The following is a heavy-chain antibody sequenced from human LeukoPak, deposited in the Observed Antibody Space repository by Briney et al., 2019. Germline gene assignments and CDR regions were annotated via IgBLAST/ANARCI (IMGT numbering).Heavy chain of an antibody. D-gene: IGHD6-19*01. CDR3: ARDRLRSSGWYGIDY. Sequence: PGGSLRLSCAVSGFDVSTNYMNWVRQAPGKGLEWVSVIYTSGTTYYADSVKGRFTISRDNSKNTLYLQMNNLRAGDTALYYCARDRLRSSGWYGIDYWGQGTLVTVSS. V-gene: IGHV3-53*01. CDR2: IYTSGTT. J-gene: IGHJ4*02. CDR1: GFDVSTNY.